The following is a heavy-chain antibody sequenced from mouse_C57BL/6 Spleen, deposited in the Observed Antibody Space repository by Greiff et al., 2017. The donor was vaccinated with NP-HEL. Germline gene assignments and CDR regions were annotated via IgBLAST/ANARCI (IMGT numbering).Heavy chain of an antibody. J-gene: IGHJ4*01. CDR3: ARATTRYYYAMDY. V-gene: IGHV1-20*01. Sequence: EVQLVESGPELVKPGDSVKISCKASGYSFTGYFMNWVMQSHGKSLEWIGRINPYNGDTFYNQKFKGKATLTVDKSSSTAHMELRSLTSEDSAVYYCARATTRYYYAMDYWGQGTSVTVSS. CDR1: GYSFTGYF. CDR2: INPYNGDT. D-gene: IGHD5-5*01.